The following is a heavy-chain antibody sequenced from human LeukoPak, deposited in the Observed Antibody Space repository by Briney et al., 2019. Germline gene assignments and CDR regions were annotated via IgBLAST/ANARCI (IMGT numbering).Heavy chain of an antibody. Sequence: PGGSLRLSCAASGFTLSSYAMSWVRQGPGKGLEWVSAISVSGNTYHADSVKGRFTISRDNSRNTLYLQMNSLRPEDTAVYFCARVRKDYGDYAYYYYYMDVWGKGTTVTISS. J-gene: IGHJ6*03. D-gene: IGHD4-17*01. V-gene: IGHV3-23*01. CDR1: GFTLSSYA. CDR3: ARVRKDYGDYAYYYYYMDV. CDR2: ISVSGNT.